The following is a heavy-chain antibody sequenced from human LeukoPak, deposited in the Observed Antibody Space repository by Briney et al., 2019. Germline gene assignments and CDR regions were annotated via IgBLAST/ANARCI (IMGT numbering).Heavy chain of an antibody. D-gene: IGHD3-10*01. CDR1: GASVSSGSYY. J-gene: IGHJ4*02. V-gene: IGHV4-61*01. CDR2: IYYSGST. Sequence: QTSETLSLTCTVSGASVSSGSYYWSWIRQPPGKGLEWIGYIYYSGSTNYNPSLKSRVTISVDTSKNQFSLKLSSVTAADTAVYYCAYGSGSYSHVAYWGQGTLVTVSS. CDR3: AYGSGSYSHVAY.